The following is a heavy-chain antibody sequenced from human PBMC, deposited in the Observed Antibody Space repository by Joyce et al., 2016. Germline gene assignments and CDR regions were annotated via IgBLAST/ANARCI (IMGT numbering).Heavy chain of an antibody. V-gene: IGHV3-48*01. CDR1: GFIFSDYR. Sequence: EVRLVESGGGLVRPGGSLRLSCTAAGFIFSDYRMTWAWQAPGKGPEFLSFIDAAGNIVQLADSVKGRSTFSRDNAKNSLDMQINDLRVEDTAVYYCARVGDGWFDYWGRGTLVTVSS. CDR3: ARVGDGWFDY. J-gene: IGHJ5*01. CDR2: IDAAGNIV.